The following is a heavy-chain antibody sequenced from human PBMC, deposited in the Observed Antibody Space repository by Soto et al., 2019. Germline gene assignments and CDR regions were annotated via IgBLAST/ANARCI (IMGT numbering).Heavy chain of an antibody. CDR3: ARTYYYGQTWFDP. V-gene: IGHV2-5*02. Sequence: QITLKESGPTLVKPTQTLTLTCTFSGFSLSTSGVGVGWIRQPPGKALEWLTLIYWDDNKRYSPSLKSSPTITTDTSKPQVVLTMTNMDPVATATSYSARTYYYGQTWFDPWGQGTLVTVSS. J-gene: IGHJ5*02. CDR1: GFSLSTSGVG. CDR2: IYWDDNK. D-gene: IGHD3-10*01.